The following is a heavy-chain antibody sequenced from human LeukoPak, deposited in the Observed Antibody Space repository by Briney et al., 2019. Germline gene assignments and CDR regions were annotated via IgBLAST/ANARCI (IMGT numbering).Heavy chain of an antibody. D-gene: IGHD4-17*01. Sequence: PGGSLRLSCAASGFTFSSYAMSWVRQAPGKGLEWVSAISGSGGSTYYADSVKGRFTISRDNSKNTLYLQMNSPRAEDTAVYYCAKGSDGDPGWAVDYWGQGALVTVSS. CDR3: AKGSDGDPGWAVDY. CDR1: GFTFSSYA. V-gene: IGHV3-23*01. CDR2: ISGSGGST. J-gene: IGHJ4*02.